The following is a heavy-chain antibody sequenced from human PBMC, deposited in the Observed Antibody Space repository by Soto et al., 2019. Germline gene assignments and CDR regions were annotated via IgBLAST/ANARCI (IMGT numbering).Heavy chain of an antibody. CDR1: GFTFSSYS. CDR3: ARDFGYGDDVDC. D-gene: IGHD4-17*01. Sequence: GGSLILSWAASGFTFSSYSMNWVRQAPGKGLEWVSYISSGSITIYYADSVKGRFTISRDNAKNSLYLQLNSLRDEDTAVYYCARDFGYGDDVDCWGQGTLVTVSS. V-gene: IGHV3-48*02. CDR2: ISSGSITI. J-gene: IGHJ4*02.